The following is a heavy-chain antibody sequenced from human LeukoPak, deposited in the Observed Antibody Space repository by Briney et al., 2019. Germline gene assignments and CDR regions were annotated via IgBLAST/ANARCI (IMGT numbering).Heavy chain of an antibody. J-gene: IGHJ4*02. CDR1: GFTLSSYS. V-gene: IGHV3-48*01. CDR2: ISASSSVI. D-gene: IGHD2-2*01. CDR3: ASPKIPASQDFDY. Sequence: PGGSLRLSCAASGFTLSSYSMNWVRQAPGKGLEWVSYISASSSVIYYADSVKGRFTISRDNAKNSVYLQMNSLRAEATAVYYCASPKIPASQDFDYWGQGTLVSVSS.